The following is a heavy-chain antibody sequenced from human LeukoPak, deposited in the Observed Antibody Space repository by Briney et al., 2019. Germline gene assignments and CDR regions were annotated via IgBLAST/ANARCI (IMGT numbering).Heavy chain of an antibody. CDR1: GDSVSSNSAA. J-gene: IGHJ4*02. CDR2: TYYRSKWYH. CDR3: ARDFSRSFDY. Sequence: SQTLSLTCAISGDSVSSNSAAWNWIRQSPSRGLEWLGRTYYRSKWYHDYAVSVQSRITINPHSSTNQFSLQLNSVTPEDTAVYYCARDFSRSFDYWGQGTLVTVSS. V-gene: IGHV6-1*01. D-gene: IGHD3-3*02.